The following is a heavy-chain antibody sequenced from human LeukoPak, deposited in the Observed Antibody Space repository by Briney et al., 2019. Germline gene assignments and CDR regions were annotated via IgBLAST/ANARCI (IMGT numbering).Heavy chain of an antibody. CDR1: GFTFSSYA. CDR2: ISGSGGST. CDR3: AKEWDSSGWYNDFDY. J-gene: IGHJ4*02. D-gene: IGHD6-19*01. V-gene: IGHV3-23*01. Sequence: GGSLRLSCAASGFTFSSYAMSWVRQAPGKGLEWVSAISGSGGSTYFADSVKGRFTISRDNSKNTLYLQMNSLRAEDTAVYYCAKEWDSSGWYNDFDYWGQGTLVTVSS.